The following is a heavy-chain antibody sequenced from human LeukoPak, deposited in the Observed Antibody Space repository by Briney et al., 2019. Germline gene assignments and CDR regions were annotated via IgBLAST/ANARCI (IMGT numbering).Heavy chain of an antibody. V-gene: IGHV3-48*01. D-gene: IGHD7-27*01. CDR3: GTGDPRFDF. CDR2: ISGGRCYI. Sequence: QPGGSLRLSCAASGFIFRTYRMIWLRQAPGKGLEGVSYISGGRCYIYYTDSVKGRLTISRDYAKNSVYLQMNSLRAEDTAVNYGGTGDPRFDFWGQGILVTVSS. CDR1: GFIFRTYR. J-gene: IGHJ4*02.